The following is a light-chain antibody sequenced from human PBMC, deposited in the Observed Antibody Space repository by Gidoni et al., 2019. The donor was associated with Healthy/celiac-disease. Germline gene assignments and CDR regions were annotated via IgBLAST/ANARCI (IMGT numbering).Light chain of an antibody. CDR1: QRVSSY. Sequence: EIVLTQSPATLSLSPGESATISCSASQRVSSYLAWYQQKPGQSPRLLIYDASNGATGIPARFSGSGAGTDFTPTICSLEPEDFAVYYCQQRSNWRETFGQGAKLESK. J-gene: IGKJ2*01. V-gene: IGKV3-11*01. CDR3: QQRSNWRET. CDR2: DAS.